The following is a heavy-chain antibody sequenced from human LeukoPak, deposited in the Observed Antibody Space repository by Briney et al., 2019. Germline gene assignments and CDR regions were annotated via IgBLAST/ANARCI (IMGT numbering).Heavy chain of an antibody. CDR3: AGLVGRYSSGLYYYYFDY. CDR2: MYLSGTT. V-gene: IGHV4-4*02. J-gene: IGHJ4*02. D-gene: IGHD3-22*01. Sequence: SGTLSLTCTVSGDSINSLDLWSWVRQPPGKGLEWIGEMYLSGTTYSNPSVKSRVTISIDKSKNQFFLNLSSVTAADTAVYYCAGLVGRYSSGLYYYYFDYWGQGTLVTVSS. CDR1: GDSINSLDL.